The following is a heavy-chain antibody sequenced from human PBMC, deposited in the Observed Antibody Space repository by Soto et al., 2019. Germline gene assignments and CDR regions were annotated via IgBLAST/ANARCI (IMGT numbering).Heavy chain of an antibody. CDR1: GDSVSSNSAA. V-gene: IGHV6-1*01. J-gene: IGHJ4*02. Sequence: SQTLSLTCAISGDSVSSNSAAWNWIRQSPSRGLEWLGRTYYRSKWYNDYAVSVKSRITINPDTSKNQFSLQLNSVTPEDTAVYYCARVGYDYIWGSYRYYFDFWGQGTLVTVSS. D-gene: IGHD3-16*02. CDR3: ARVGYDYIWGSYRYYFDF. CDR2: TYYRSKWYN.